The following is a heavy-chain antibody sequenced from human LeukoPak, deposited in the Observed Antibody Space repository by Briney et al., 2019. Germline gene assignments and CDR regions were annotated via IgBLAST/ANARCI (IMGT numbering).Heavy chain of an antibody. Sequence: PGGSLRLSCAASGFTFSSYVMHWVRQAPGKGLEWVAVISYDGSNKYYADSVKGRFTISRDNSKNTLYLQMNSLRAEDTAVYYCAKGGGSVLRYFDWLPGYHDAFDIWGQGTMVTVSS. CDR1: GFTFSSYV. CDR2: ISYDGSNK. D-gene: IGHD3-9*01. V-gene: IGHV3-30*18. CDR3: AKGGGSVLRYFDWLPGYHDAFDI. J-gene: IGHJ3*02.